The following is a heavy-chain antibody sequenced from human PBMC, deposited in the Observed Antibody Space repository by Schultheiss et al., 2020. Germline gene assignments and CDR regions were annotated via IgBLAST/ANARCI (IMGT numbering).Heavy chain of an antibody. CDR2: ISSGGYGT. V-gene: IGHV3-23*01. J-gene: IGHJ4*02. CDR3: AKYGQAAATLFDN. CDR1: GFDFNTYS. Sequence: GESLKISFVASGFDFNTYSMAWVRQTPGKVLEWVSSISSGGYGTYFADSVKGRFTVSRDNSKNTLYLQMNSLRVEDTAIYFCAKYGQAAATLFDNWGQGTRVTVSS. D-gene: IGHD6-25*01.